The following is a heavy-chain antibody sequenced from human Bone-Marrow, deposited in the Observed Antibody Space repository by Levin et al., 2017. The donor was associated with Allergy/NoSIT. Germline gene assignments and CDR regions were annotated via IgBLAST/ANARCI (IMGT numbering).Heavy chain of an antibody. CDR3: ARDDIMPDDYVRYFDL. CDR1: GFDFSDYY. Sequence: GGSLRLSCSASGFDFSDYYMNWIRHTPGKGLEWLSYISRTGSHTKYADSVEGRFTVSRDNAENSLYLQMNHLRAEDTAIYYCARDDIMPDDYVRYFDLWGRGTLVTVSS. D-gene: IGHD3-16*01. CDR2: ISRTGSHT. J-gene: IGHJ2*01. V-gene: IGHV3-11*05.